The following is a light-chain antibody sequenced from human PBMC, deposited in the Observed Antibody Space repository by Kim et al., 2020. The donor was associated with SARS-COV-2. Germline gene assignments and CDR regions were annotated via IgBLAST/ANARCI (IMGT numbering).Light chain of an antibody. CDR3: QQYNRWPPYI. CDR2: GTS. Sequence: EIVMTQSPATLSVSPEERATLSCRTSQSVSTNLAWYQQKPGQAPRLLIYGTSTRATGIPARFSGSGSGTEFTLTISSLQSEDFAIYYCQQYNRWPPYIFGQGTKLEI. J-gene: IGKJ2*01. CDR1: QSVSTN. V-gene: IGKV3-15*01.